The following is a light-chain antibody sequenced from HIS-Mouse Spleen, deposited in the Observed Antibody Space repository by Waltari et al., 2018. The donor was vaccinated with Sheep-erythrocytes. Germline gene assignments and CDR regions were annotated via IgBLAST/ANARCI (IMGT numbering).Light chain of an antibody. CDR1: QSVSSSY. Sequence: EIVLTQSPGTLSLSPGERATLSCRASQSVSSSYLAWYQQKPGQAPRLLIYGASSRATGIPDRFRGSGSGTDFTLTISRLEPEDLAVYYGQQYGSSLRTFGQGTKVEIK. CDR2: GAS. CDR3: QQYGSSLRT. J-gene: IGKJ1*01. V-gene: IGKV3-20*01.